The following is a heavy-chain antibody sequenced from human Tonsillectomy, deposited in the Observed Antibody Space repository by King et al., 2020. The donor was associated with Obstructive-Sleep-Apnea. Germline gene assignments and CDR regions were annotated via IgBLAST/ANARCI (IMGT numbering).Heavy chain of an antibody. J-gene: IGHJ4*02. CDR3: ARHRGVEDYGGYGDYFDY. Sequence: VQLQESGPGLVKPSETLSLTCTVSGGSISDYYWSWIRQPPGKGLEWIGYMYYSGNTNFNPSLKSRVTISADTSKIQSSLGLSSVTAADTAVYYCARHRGVEDYGGYGDYFDYWGQGTLVTVSS. V-gene: IGHV4-59*08. CDR2: MYYSGNT. D-gene: IGHD5-12*01. CDR1: GGSISDYY.